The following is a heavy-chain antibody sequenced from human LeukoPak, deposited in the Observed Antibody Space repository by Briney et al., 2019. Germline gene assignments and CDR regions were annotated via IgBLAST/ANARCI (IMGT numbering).Heavy chain of an antibody. CDR2: ISYDGSNK. Sequence: PGGSLRLSCAASGFTFSSYAMHWVRQAPGKGLEWVAVISYDGSNKYYADSVKGRFTISRDNSKNTLYLQMNSLRAEDTAVYYCAREGSGALRFLEWLYYYYYMDVWGKGTTVTVSS. V-gene: IGHV3-30-3*01. CDR1: GFTFSSYA. D-gene: IGHD3-3*01. CDR3: AREGSGALRFLEWLYYYYYMDV. J-gene: IGHJ6*03.